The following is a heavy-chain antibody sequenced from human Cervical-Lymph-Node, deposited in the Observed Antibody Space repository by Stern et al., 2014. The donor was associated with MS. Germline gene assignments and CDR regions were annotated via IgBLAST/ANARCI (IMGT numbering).Heavy chain of an antibody. CDR1: GDSITSGGHY. Sequence: QVQLVQSGPGLVKPSQTLSLTCTVSGDSITSGGHYWSWIRPHPGQGLEWIGYIYNSGATFYNPSLKGRVTISLDTSKSQFSLQLSSVTAADTAIYYCASRWSGTYYGQNWLDPWGQGILVTVST. D-gene: IGHD1-26*01. J-gene: IGHJ5*02. V-gene: IGHV4-31*03. CDR3: ASRWSGTYYGQNWLDP. CDR2: IYNSGAT.